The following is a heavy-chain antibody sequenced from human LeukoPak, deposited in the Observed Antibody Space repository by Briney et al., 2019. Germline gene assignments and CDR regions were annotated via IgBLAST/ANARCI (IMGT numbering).Heavy chain of an antibody. V-gene: IGHV4-39*07. J-gene: IGHJ4*02. D-gene: IGHD6-13*01. CDR1: GGSISSSSHY. CDR2: ISNSGST. Sequence: PSETLSLTCTVSGGSISSSSHYWGWIRQPPGKGLEWIGSISNSGSTYYNPSLKSRVTISVDTSKNQFSLKLSSVTAADTAVYYCARGRYLTTLGGAAAGFLDYWGQGTVVTVSS. CDR3: ARGRYLTTLGGAAAGFLDY.